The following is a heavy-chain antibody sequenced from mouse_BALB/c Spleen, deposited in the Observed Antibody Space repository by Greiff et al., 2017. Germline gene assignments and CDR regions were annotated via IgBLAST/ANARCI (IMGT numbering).Heavy chain of an antibody. CDR2: ISYSGST. D-gene: IGHD4-1*01. CDR1: GYSITSDYA. Sequence: EVQRVESGPGLVKPSQSLSLTCTVTGYSITSDYAWNWIRQFPGNKLEWMGYISYSGSTSYNPSLKSRISITRDTSKNQFFLQLNSVTTEDTATYYCAREGWDPFAYWGQGTLVTVSA. CDR3: AREGWDPFAY. V-gene: IGHV3-2*02. J-gene: IGHJ3*01.